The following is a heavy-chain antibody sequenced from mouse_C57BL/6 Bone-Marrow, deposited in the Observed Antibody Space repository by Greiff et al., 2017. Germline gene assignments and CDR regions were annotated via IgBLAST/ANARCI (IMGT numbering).Heavy chain of an antibody. D-gene: IGHD4-1*01. V-gene: IGHV1-81*01. CDR3: ARNWEGGFAY. J-gene: IGHJ3*01. CDR1: GYTFTSYG. CDR2: IYPRSGNT. Sequence: QVQLKQSGAELARPGASVKLSCKASGYTFTSYGISWVKQRTGQGLEWIGEIYPRSGNTYYNEKFKGKATLTADKSSSTAYMELRSLTSEDSAVYFCARNWEGGFAYWGQGTLVTVSA.